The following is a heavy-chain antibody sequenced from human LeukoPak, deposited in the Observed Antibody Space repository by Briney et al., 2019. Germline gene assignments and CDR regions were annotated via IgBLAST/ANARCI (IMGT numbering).Heavy chain of an antibody. CDR3: XRHGSEYYDFWSGYLGGPAFDY. Sequence: SETLSLTCTVSGGSISSSSCYWGWIRQPPGKGLEWIGSIYYSGSTYYNPSLKSRVTISVDTSKNQFSLKLSSVTAADTAVYXXXRHGSEYYDFWSGYLGGPAFDYWGQGTLVTVSS. CDR1: GGSISSSSCY. CDR2: IYYSGST. J-gene: IGHJ4*02. V-gene: IGHV4-39*01. D-gene: IGHD3-3*01.